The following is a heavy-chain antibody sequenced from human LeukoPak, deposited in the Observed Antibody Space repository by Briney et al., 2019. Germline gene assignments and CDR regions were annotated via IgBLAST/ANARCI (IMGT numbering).Heavy chain of an antibody. J-gene: IGHJ4*02. CDR2: ISGSGGST. Sequence: PGGSLRLSCAASGFTFSSYAMSWVRQAPGKGLEWVSAISGSGGSTYYADSVKGRFTISRDNSKNTLYLQMNSLRAEDTAVYYCAGRSPLNTYYYGSGPPKGTGYWGQGTLVTVSS. CDR3: AGRSPLNTYYYGSGPPKGTGY. CDR1: GFTFSSYA. D-gene: IGHD3-10*01. V-gene: IGHV3-23*01.